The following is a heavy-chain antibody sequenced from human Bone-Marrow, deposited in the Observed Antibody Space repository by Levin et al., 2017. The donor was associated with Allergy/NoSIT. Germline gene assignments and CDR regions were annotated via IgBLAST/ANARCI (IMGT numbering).Heavy chain of an antibody. CDR3: ARDIRGGYGDYLDY. CDR2: IWSDGSNQ. J-gene: IGHJ4*02. Sequence: AGGSLRLSCAASAFTFSNYALHWVRQAPGKGLEWVAVIWSDGSNQYYADSVRGRFTISRDSSKDTLYLQMNSLRVEDTAVYYCARDIRGGYGDYLDYWGQGTLVTVSS. D-gene: IGHD3-16*01. CDR1: AFTFSNYA. V-gene: IGHV3-33*01.